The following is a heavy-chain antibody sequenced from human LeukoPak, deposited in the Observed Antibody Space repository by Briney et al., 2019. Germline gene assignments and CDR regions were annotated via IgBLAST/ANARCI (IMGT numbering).Heavy chain of an antibody. CDR2: IFSGDSA. CDR3: ASLMTTTHYYYMDV. CDR1: GLSVSSKY. V-gene: IGHV3-53*01. J-gene: IGHJ6*03. D-gene: IGHD1-1*01. Sequence: GGSLRLSCAASGLSVSSKYMSWVRQAPGKGLEWVSGIFSGDSAYHADSVKGRFTNSRDNSKNTLYLQMNSLRPEDTAVYFCASLMTTTHYYYMDVRGKGTTVTVSS.